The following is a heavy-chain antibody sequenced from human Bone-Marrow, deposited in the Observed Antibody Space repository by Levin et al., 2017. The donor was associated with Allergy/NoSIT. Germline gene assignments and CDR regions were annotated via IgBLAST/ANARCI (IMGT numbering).Heavy chain of an antibody. CDR1: EGSMNNYY. CDR2: VFLTGTT. J-gene: IGHJ2*01. D-gene: IGHD4-17*01. CDR3: ARDTGYGNNYYFDL. Sequence: SETLSLTCTVSEGSMNNYYWSWIRQSAGKGPEWIGRVFLTGTTNYNPSLKSRVTISVDTSKNQFSLKLTSVTAADTAVYFCARDTGYGNNYYFDLWGRGTLITVSS. V-gene: IGHV4-4*07.